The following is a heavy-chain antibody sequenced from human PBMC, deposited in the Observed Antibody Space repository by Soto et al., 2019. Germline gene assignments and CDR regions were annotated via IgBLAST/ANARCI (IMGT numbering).Heavy chain of an antibody. CDR3: ARDSTSYYYYYYGMDV. J-gene: IGHJ6*02. CDR2: IKQDGSEK. V-gene: IGHV3-7*01. CDR1: GFTFSSYW. Sequence: GGSLRLSCAASGFTFSSYWMSWVRQAPGKGLEWVANIKQDGSEKYYVDSVKGRFTISRANAKNSLYLQMNSLRAEDTAVYYCARDSTSYYYYYYGMDVWGQGTTVTVSS. D-gene: IGHD6-6*01.